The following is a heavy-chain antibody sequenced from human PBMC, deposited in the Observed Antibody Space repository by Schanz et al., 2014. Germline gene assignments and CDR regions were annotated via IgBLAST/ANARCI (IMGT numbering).Heavy chain of an antibody. CDR3: ATMWAYCTITTCHTLEPFDV. Sequence: QVQLLQSGAEVKKPGASMKVSCKASGYTFTTYYMLWVRQAPGQGLEWMGIINPSGGSTRYGQKFQGRITVTTDTSTSTVYLELSSLRSDDTAVYYCATMWAYCTITTCHTLEPFDVWGQGTLVIVSS. V-gene: IGHV1-46*01. CDR2: INPSGGST. D-gene: IGHD2-2*01. CDR1: GYTFTTYY. J-gene: IGHJ4*02.